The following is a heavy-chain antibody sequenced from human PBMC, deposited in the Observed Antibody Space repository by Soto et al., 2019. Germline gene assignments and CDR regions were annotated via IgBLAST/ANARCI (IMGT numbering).Heavy chain of an antibody. CDR2: ISSSGSMI. CDR3: ATGINTTVTTLGY. Sequence: QVQLVESGGGLVKPGGCLRLSCVVSGFTFSDYYMSWIRQAPGKGLEWVSYISSSGSMIYYADSVKGRFTIARDNAKNSLYLQMNSLRAEDTAVYYCATGINTTVTTLGYWGQGTLVTVSS. V-gene: IGHV3-11*01. CDR1: GFTFSDYY. D-gene: IGHD4-17*01. J-gene: IGHJ4*02.